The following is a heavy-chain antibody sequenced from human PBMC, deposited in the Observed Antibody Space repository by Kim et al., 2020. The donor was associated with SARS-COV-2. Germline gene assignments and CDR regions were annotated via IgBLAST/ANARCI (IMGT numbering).Heavy chain of an antibody. J-gene: IGHJ4*02. CDR2: ISAYNGNT. Sequence: ASVKVSCKASGHTFTSYGISWVRQAPGQGLEWMGWISAYNGNTNYAQKLQGRVTMTTDTSTSTAYMELRSLRSDDTAVYYCARVRTGIRDFDYWGQGTLVTVSS. CDR3: ARVRTGIRDFDY. CDR1: GHTFTSYG. D-gene: IGHD3-9*01. V-gene: IGHV1-18*01.